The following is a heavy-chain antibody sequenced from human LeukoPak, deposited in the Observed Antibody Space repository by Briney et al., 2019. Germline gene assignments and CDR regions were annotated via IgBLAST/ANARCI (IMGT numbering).Heavy chain of an antibody. CDR3: ARGGSFTSAAPDY. V-gene: IGHV3-30*04. Sequence: GRSLRLSCAASGFTFSSYAMHWVRQAPGKGLEWVAVISYDGSNKYYADSVKGRFTISRDNSKNTLYLQMNSLRAEDTAVYYCARGGSFTSAAPDYWGQGTLVTVSS. CDR2: ISYDGSNK. CDR1: GFTFSSYA. D-gene: IGHD2-2*01. J-gene: IGHJ4*02.